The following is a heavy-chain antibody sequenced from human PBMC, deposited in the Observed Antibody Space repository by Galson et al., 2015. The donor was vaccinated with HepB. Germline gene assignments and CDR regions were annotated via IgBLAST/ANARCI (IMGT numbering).Heavy chain of an antibody. CDR3: ARTGSAMLSPFEF. CDR1: EFTFNMYA. J-gene: IGHJ4*02. V-gene: IGHV3-30*14. CDR2: MSFDGSNK. D-gene: IGHD3-16*01. Sequence: SLRLSCAASEFTFNMYAVHWVRQAPGRGLEWVAQMSFDGSNKHYADSVKGRFTISRDTSKNTLYLQMNRLRPEDTAVYYCARTGSAMLSPFEFWGQGTLVTVSS.